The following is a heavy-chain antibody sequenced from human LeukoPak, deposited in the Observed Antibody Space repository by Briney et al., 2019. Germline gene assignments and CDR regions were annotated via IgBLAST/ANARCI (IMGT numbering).Heavy chain of an antibody. CDR1: GYTLTELS. D-gene: IGHD1-20*01. CDR3: ARETSYNWSLDAFDI. J-gene: IGHJ3*02. CDR2: FDPEDGET. Sequence: ASVKVSCKVSGYTLTELSMHWVRQAPGKGLEWMGGFDPEDGETIYAQKFQGRVTMTTDTSTSTAYMELRSLRSDDTAVYYCARETSYNWSLDAFDIWGQGTMVTVSS. V-gene: IGHV1-24*01.